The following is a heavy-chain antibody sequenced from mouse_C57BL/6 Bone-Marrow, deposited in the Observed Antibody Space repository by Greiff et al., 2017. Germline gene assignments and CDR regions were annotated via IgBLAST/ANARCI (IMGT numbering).Heavy chain of an antibody. Sequence: VQLQQPGAELVMPGASVKLSCKASGYTFTSYWMHWVKQRPGQGLEWIGEIDPSDSYTNYNQKFKGKSTLTVDKSSSTAYMQLSSLTSEDSAVYYCARSGLGFAYWGQGTLVTVSA. CDR2: IDPSDSYT. CDR1: GYTFTSYW. J-gene: IGHJ3*01. CDR3: ARSGLGFAY. D-gene: IGHD3-1*01. V-gene: IGHV1-69*01.